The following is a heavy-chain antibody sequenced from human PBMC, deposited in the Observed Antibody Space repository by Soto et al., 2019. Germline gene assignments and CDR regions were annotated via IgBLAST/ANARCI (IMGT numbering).Heavy chain of an antibody. V-gene: IGHV3-74*01. CDR3: AKRGVDTIGLSY. Sequence: EVQLVESGGGLVQPGGSLRLSCAVSGFTFSSFWMHWVRQAPGEGLVWVSRINTDASSTSYADSVKGLFTISRDNAKNTLYLQMNRLRVEDTAIHDWAKRGVDTIGLSYWGQGPLVTSS. J-gene: IGHJ4*02. D-gene: IGHD2-15*01. CDR2: INTDASST. CDR1: GFTFSSFW.